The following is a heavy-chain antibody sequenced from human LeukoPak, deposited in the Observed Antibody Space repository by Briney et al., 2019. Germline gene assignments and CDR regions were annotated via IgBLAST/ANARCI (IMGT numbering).Heavy chain of an antibody. CDR2: IYPGDSDT. D-gene: IGHD2-21*02. CDR3: ARLGYCGGDCFYYFDY. Sequence: GEPLKISCKGSGYSFTSYWTGWVRQMPGKGLEWMGIIYPGDSDTRYSPSFQGQVTISADKSISTAYLQWSSLKASDTAMYYCARLGYCGGDCFYYFDYWGQGTLVTVSS. V-gene: IGHV5-51*01. CDR1: GYSFTSYW. J-gene: IGHJ4*02.